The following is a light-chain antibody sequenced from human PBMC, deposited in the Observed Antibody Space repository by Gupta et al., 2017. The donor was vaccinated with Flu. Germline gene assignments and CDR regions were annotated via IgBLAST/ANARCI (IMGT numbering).Light chain of an antibody. CDR1: SYNIGTNY. J-gene: IGLJ3*02. V-gene: IGLV1-47*01. Sequence: QSVLTQPPSASGTPGQRVTISCSGSSYNIGTNYVYWYQQFPGAAPNLLIYKTNRRPSGVPARFSGSKSGSSAALAISGLRSEDEADYYCAAWDDSLSGLWVFGGGTKLTVL. CDR3: AAWDDSLSGLWV. CDR2: KTN.